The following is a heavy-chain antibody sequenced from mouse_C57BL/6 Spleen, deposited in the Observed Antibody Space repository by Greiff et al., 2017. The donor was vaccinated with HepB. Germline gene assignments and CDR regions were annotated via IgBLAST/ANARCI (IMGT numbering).Heavy chain of an antibody. Sequence: QVQLKESGAELVKPGASVKMSCKASGYTFTTYPIEWMKQNHGKSLEWIGNFHPYNDDTKYNEKFKGKATLTVEKSSSTVYLELSRLTSDDSAVYYCARRGVYYDYDGYAMDYWGQGTSVTVSS. D-gene: IGHD2-4*01. CDR3: ARRGVYYDYDGYAMDY. CDR2: FHPYNDDT. V-gene: IGHV1-47*01. J-gene: IGHJ4*01. CDR1: GYTFTTYP.